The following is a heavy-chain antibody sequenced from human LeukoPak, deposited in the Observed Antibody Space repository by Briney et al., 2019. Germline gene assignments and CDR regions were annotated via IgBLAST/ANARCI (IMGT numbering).Heavy chain of an antibody. D-gene: IGHD6-19*01. CDR1: GFTFGSFD. CDR2: ISGSGGSR. V-gene: IGHV3-23*01. CDR3: ARRLTYPPYYYYGMDV. Sequence: PGGSLRLSCAASGFTFGSFDMNWVRQAPGKGLEWISGISGSGGSRNYADSVTGRFIISRDNSKNTLYLQMNSLRAEDTAVYYCARRLTYPPYYYYGMDVWGQGTTVTVSS. J-gene: IGHJ6*02.